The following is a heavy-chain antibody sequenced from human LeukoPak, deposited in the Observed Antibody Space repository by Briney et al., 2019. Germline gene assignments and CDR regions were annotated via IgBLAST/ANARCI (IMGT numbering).Heavy chain of an antibody. Sequence: GGSLRLSCAASGFTLSSYWMSWVRQAPGKGLEWVANIKQDGSEKYYADSVKGRFTISRDNAKDSVYLQMNSLRAEDTAVYYCARAIGKSEGYWGQGTLVTVSS. V-gene: IGHV3-7*01. J-gene: IGHJ4*02. D-gene: IGHD4-23*01. CDR3: ARAIGKSEGY. CDR2: IKQDGSEK. CDR1: GFTLSSYW.